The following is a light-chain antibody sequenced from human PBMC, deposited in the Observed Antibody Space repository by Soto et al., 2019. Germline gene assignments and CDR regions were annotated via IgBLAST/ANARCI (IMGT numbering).Light chain of an antibody. CDR2: DND. V-gene: IGLV1-51*01. Sequence: QSVVTQPPSVFAAPGQKVTISCSGSSSSSHIGHHSVSWYQHLPGTAPKLLIYDNDQRPSGIPARFSGSKSATSATLDITGLQTGDEADYYCGTWDTGLRAYVLGTGTKVTVL. CDR1: SSSSHIGHHS. J-gene: IGLJ1*01. CDR3: GTWDTGLRAYV.